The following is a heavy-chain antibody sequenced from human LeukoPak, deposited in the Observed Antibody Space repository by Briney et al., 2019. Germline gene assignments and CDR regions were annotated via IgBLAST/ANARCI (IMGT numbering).Heavy chain of an antibody. CDR2: IIPIFGTA. V-gene: IGHV1-69*05. Sequence: SAKVSCKASGGTFSSYAISWVRQAPGQGLEWMGRIIPIFGTANYAQKFQGRVTITTDESTSTAYMELSSLRSEDTAVYYCAIVMVYASTYYYYMDVWGKGTTVTVSS. CDR3: AIVMVYASTYYYYMDV. J-gene: IGHJ6*03. D-gene: IGHD2-8*01. CDR1: GGTFSSYA.